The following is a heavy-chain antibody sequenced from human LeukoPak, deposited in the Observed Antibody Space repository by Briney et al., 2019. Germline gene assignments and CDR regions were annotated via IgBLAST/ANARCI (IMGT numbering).Heavy chain of an antibody. CDR1: GGSISTYY. V-gene: IGHV4-4*07. CDR2: ISASGIT. J-gene: IGHJ4*02. CDR3: ARNDAASFPVPLAIAPFDY. D-gene: IGHD2/OR15-2a*01. Sequence: SETLSLTCTVSGGSISTYYWTWIRQPAGKGPEWIGRISASGITHYNPSLQSRVTISADTARNQFSLKLSSVTAADTAVYYCARNDAASFPVPLAIAPFDYWGPGALVTVSS.